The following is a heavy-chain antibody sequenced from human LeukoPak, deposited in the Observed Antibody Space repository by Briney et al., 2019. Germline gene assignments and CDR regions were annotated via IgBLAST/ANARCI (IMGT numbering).Heavy chain of an antibody. V-gene: IGHV4-4*09. CDR1: GASISGYY. CDR2: IHTGGSS. D-gene: IGHD1-7*01. CDR3: ARVFHWNSRAGSSYYFDY. Sequence: PSETLSLTCTVSGASISGYYWSWIRQPPGKGLEWIGFIHTGGSSNDNPSLRSRLSISVNTSKNQFSLRLSSVTAANTAIYYCARVFHWNSRAGSSYYFDYWGQGTLVTAS. J-gene: IGHJ4*02.